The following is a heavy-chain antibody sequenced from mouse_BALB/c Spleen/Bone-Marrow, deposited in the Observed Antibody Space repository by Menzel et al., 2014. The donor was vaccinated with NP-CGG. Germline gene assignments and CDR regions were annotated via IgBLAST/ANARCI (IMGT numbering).Heavy chain of an antibody. Sequence: QVHVKQSGPELVKPGASVRISCKASGYTFTSYYIYWVRQRPGQGLEWIGWIYPGDFNTKYNEKFKGKATLTADKSSSTAYMQLSSLTSEDSAVYFCARKSQRAYDSMNYWGQGTSVTVSS. CDR1: GYTFTSYY. V-gene: IGHV1S56*01. CDR2: IYPGDFNT. CDR3: ARKSQRAYDSMNY. D-gene: IGHD2-4*01. J-gene: IGHJ4*01.